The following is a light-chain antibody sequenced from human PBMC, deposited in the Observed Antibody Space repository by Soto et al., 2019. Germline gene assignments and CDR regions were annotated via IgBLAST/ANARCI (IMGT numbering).Light chain of an antibody. CDR1: QSVSSN. V-gene: IGKV3-15*01. Sequence: EIVMTQSPATLSVSPGERATLSCRASQSVSSNLAWYQQKPGQAPRLRIYGASTRATGIPARFSGSGSGTEFTLTISSLQSEDFAVYYCQQYNNWPLTFTFGQGTKLEIK. CDR3: QQYNNWPLTFT. J-gene: IGKJ2*01. CDR2: GAS.